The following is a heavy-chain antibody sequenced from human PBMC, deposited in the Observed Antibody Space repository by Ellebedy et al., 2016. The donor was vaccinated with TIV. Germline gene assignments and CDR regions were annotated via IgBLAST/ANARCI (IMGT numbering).Heavy chain of an antibody. CDR3: ARDPYNWNGPFDY. J-gene: IGHJ4*02. V-gene: IGHV3-23*01. D-gene: IGHD1-20*01. CDR1: GFSLSTHA. CDR2: LSEKGTGK. Sequence: PGGSLRLSCAASGFSLSTHAMSRVRQAPGKGLGWVSALSEKGTGKYYADPVKGRFSVSRDSSKNTRYLQMNSRRAEDTAVYYCARDPYNWNGPFDYWGQGTLDTVSS.